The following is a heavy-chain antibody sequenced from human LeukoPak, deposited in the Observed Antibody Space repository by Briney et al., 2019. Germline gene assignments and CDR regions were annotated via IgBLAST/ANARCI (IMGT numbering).Heavy chain of an antibody. CDR3: ARVFAPNKAFDY. CDR1: GFTFSSYG. Sequence: PGRSLRLSCAASGFTFSSYGMHWVRQAPGKGLEWVAVVSYDGSNKYYGDSVKGRFTISRDNAKNSLYLQMNSLRAEDTAVYYCARVFAPNKAFDYWGQGTLVTVSS. CDR2: VSYDGSNK. V-gene: IGHV3-30*03. J-gene: IGHJ4*02. D-gene: IGHD3-9*01.